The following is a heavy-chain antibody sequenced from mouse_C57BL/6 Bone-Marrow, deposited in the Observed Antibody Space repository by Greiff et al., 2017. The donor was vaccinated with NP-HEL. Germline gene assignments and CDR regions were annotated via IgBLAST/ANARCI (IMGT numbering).Heavy chain of an antibody. CDR3: ARGPITTVVDY. D-gene: IGHD1-1*01. J-gene: IGHJ2*01. CDR2: IYPGSGST. Sequence: QVQLQQPGAELVKPGASVKMSCKASGYTFTSYWLTWVKQRPGQGLEWIGDIYPGSGSTNYNEKFKSKATLTVDTSSSTAYMQLSSLTSEDSAVYYCARGPITTVVDYWGKGTTLTVSS. CDR1: GYTFTSYW. V-gene: IGHV1-55*01.